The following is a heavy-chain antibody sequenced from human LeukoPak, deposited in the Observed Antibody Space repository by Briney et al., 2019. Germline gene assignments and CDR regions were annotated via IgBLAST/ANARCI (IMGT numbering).Heavy chain of an antibody. CDR2: IIPILGIA. CDR1: GGTFSSYA. CDR3: ARDKRIVVVTANDNWFDP. V-gene: IGHV1-69*04. J-gene: IGHJ5*02. D-gene: IGHD2-21*02. Sequence: SVKVSCKASGGTFSSYAISWVRPAPGQGLEWMGRIIPILGIANYAQKFQGRVTITADKSTSTAYMELSSLRSEDTAVYYCARDKRIVVVTANDNWFDPWGQGTLVTVSS.